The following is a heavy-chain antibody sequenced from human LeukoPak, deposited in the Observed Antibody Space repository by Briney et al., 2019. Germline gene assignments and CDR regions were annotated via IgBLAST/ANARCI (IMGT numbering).Heavy chain of an antibody. V-gene: IGHV4-31*03. J-gene: IGHJ3*02. CDR1: GGSISSGGYY. CDR3: ARAGITMVRGALESVVDI. CDR2: IYYSGST. Sequence: PSETLSLTCTVSGGSISSGGYYWSWIRQHPGKGLEWIGYIYYSGSTYYNPSLKSRVTISVDTSKNQFSLKLSSVTAADTAVYYCARAGITMVRGALESVVDIWGQGTMVTVSS. D-gene: IGHD3-10*01.